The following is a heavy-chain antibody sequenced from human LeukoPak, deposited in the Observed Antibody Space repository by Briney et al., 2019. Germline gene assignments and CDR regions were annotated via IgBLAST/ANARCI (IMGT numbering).Heavy chain of an antibody. J-gene: IGHJ3*02. CDR1: GFTVSSNY. V-gene: IGHV3-66*04. Sequence: GGSLRLSCAASGFTVSSNYMSWVRQAPGKGLEWVSVIYSGGSTYYADSVKGIFTISRDNSKNTLYLQMNSLKASDTAMYYCASQIQPGGDYAFDIWGQGTMVTVSS. CDR2: IYSGGST. D-gene: IGHD5-18*01. CDR3: ASQIQPGGDYAFDI.